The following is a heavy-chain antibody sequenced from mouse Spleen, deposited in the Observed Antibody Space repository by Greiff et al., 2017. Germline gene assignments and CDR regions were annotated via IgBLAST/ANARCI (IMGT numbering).Heavy chain of an antibody. Sequence: DVQLVESGGGLVKPGGSLKLSCAASGFTFSDYGMHWVRQAPEKGLEWVAYISSGSSTIYYADTVKGRFTISRDNAKNTLFLQMTSLRSEDTAMYYCARQGGAWFAYWGQGTLVTVSA. J-gene: IGHJ3*01. V-gene: IGHV5-17*01. CDR3: ARQGGAWFAY. CDR1: GFTFSDYG. CDR2: ISSGSSTI.